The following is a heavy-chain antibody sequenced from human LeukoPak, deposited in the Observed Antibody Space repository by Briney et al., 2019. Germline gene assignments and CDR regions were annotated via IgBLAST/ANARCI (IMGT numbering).Heavy chain of an antibody. CDR3: LAAGGY. CDR1: GLTFSNXW. J-gene: IGHJ4*02. V-gene: IGHV3-7*01. D-gene: IGHD3-10*01. Sequence: XGSXXLSCAASGLTFSNXWMNWVRXAPGKGLEWVANIKPDGSEKYYVDSVKGRFTISRDNAKNSLYLQMNSLSAEDTAVYYCLAAGGYWGQGTLVTVSS. CDR2: IKPDGSEK.